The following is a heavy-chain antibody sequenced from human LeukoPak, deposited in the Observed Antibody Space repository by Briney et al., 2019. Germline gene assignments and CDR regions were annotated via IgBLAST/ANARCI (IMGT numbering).Heavy chain of an antibody. D-gene: IGHD3-10*01. CDR3: ARDWDLKRVRGVGYNWFDP. Sequence: PSETLSLTCAVYGGSFSGYYWSWIRQPPGKGLEWIGEINHSGSTNYNPSLKSRVTISVDTSKNQFSLKLSSVTAADTAVYYCARDWDLKRVRGVGYNWFDPWGQGTLVTVSS. CDR2: INHSGST. J-gene: IGHJ5*02. CDR1: GGSFSGYY. V-gene: IGHV4-34*01.